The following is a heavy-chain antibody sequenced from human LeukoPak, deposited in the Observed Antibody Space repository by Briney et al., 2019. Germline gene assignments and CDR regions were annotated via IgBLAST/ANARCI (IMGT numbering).Heavy chain of an antibody. Sequence: PGGSLRLSCAASGFTFSNAWMSWVRQAPGKGLEWVGRIKRKTDGGTTDYAAPVKGRFTISRDDSKNTLYLQMNSLKTEDTAVYYCTTAGYYYGSGREAFDIWGQGTMVTVSS. J-gene: IGHJ3*02. CDR1: GFTFSNAW. V-gene: IGHV3-15*01. D-gene: IGHD3-10*01. CDR3: TTAGYYYGSGREAFDI. CDR2: IKRKTDGGTT.